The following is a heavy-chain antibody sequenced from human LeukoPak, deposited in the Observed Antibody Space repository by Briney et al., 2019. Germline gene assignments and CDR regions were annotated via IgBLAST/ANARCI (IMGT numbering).Heavy chain of an antibody. D-gene: IGHD5-12*01. J-gene: IGHJ4*02. CDR3: ARGTEWLRARFDY. CDR2: IYYSGST. V-gene: IGHV4-30-4*01. CDR1: GGSISRGDYY. Sequence: SQTLSLTCTVSGGSISRGDYYWSWIRQPPGKGLVWIGYIYYSGSTYYNPSLKSRVTISVDTSKNQFSLKLSSVTAADTAVYYCARGTEWLRARFDYWGQGTLVTVSS.